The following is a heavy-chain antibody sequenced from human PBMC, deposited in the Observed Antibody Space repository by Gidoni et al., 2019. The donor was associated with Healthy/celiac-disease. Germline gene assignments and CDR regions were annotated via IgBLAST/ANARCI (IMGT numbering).Heavy chain of an antibody. J-gene: IGHJ4*02. D-gene: IGHD4-17*01. Sequence: EVQLLESGGGLVQPGGSLRLSCAASGFIFSTSVMSWVRQAPGKGLGWVSVIGGNGYNTHYADAVKGRFTISRDNSKNTLYLHMSGLRGDDTAKYFCAKEIPDYGDYVFDYWGQGTVVTVSS. CDR3: AKEIPDYGDYVFDY. CDR2: IGGNGYNT. CDR1: GFIFSTSV. V-gene: IGHV3-23*01.